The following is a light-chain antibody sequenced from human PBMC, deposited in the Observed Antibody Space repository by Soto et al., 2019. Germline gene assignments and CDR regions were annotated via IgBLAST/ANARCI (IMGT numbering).Light chain of an antibody. J-gene: IGKJ5*01. CDR1: QSVSSR. CDR2: GAS. Sequence: PGERATLSCRASQSVSSRLAWYQQKPGQAPRLLISGASSRATGIPDRFSGSGSGTDFTLTISRVEPEDFAVYYCQQYGSPITFGQGTRLEIK. CDR3: QQYGSPIT. V-gene: IGKV3-20*01.